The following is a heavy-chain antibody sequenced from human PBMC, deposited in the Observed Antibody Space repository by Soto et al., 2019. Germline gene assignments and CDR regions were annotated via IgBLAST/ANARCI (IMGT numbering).Heavy chain of an antibody. D-gene: IGHD2-21*02. V-gene: IGHV4-61*01. Sequence: SQTLSRTCTVSGGSVSSGTDYWRWILHPPGKGLEWIVFIYYIGTANYNPSLKSRVSMSLDTSKKQFSLKMRAVTAADTAVYYCVRGDRSVGNAKFDYLGQGALVTVSS. J-gene: IGHJ4*02. CDR3: VRGDRSVGNAKFDY. CDR2: IYYIGTA. CDR1: GGSVSSGTDY.